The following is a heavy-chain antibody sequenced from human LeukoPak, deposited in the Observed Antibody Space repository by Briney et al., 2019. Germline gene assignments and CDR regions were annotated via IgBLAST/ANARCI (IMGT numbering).Heavy chain of an antibody. CDR2: ISISGRSI. CDR3: ARRAGAYSHPYDY. V-gene: IGHV3-48*03. D-gene: IGHD4/OR15-4a*01. CDR1: GFIFNNYE. Sequence: PGGSLRLSCAASGFIFNNYEMNWVRQAPGKGLEWVSYISISGRSIYYADSVKGRFTISRDNAQNSLYLQMSSLRAEDTAVYYCARRAGAYSHPYDYWGQGTLVTVSS. J-gene: IGHJ4*02.